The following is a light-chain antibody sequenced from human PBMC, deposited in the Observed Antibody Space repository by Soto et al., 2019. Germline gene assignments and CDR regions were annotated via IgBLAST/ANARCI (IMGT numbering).Light chain of an antibody. CDR3: QQRGT. V-gene: IGKV3-11*01. CDR1: QSVTSY. J-gene: IGKJ4*01. CDR2: DVS. Sequence: EFVLTQSPATLSLSPGERTTLSCRASQSVTSYLAWYQQKPGQAPRLLIYDVSNRATGIPARFSGSGSGTDFTLTIGSLEPEDFAVYYCQQRGTFGGGTKVDIK.